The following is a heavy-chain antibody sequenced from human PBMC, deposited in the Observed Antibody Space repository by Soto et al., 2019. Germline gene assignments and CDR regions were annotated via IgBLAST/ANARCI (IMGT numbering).Heavy chain of an antibody. V-gene: IGHV1-69*01. J-gene: IGHJ5*02. CDR1: GGTFTNYV. CDR2: LIPIFGAA. D-gene: IGHD6-6*01. Sequence: QVQLVQSGAEVSKPGSSVKVSCKISGGTFTNYVISWLRQAPGQGLEWMGGLIPIFGAANLAQKFQGRVTITADESTSTVNMELSSLTYEDTAVYYCARGRSSPNFDPWGQGTLVTGSS. CDR3: ARGRSSPNFDP.